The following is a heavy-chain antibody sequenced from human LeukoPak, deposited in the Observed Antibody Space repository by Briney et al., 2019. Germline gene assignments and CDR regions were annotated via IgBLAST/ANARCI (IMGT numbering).Heavy chain of an antibody. V-gene: IGHV1-18*01. J-gene: IGHJ1*01. Sequence: ASVKLSCKASGYTFTSSGISWVRQAPGQGLEWMGWISAYNGNTNYAQKLQGRVTMTTDTSTSTAYMELRSLRSDDTAVYYCARDHYGGNQYFQHWGQGTLVTVSS. CDR1: GYTFTSSG. CDR3: ARDHYGGNQYFQH. CDR2: ISAYNGNT. D-gene: IGHD4-23*01.